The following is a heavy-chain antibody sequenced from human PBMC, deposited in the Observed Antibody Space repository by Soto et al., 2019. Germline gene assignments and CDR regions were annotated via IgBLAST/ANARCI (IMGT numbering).Heavy chain of an antibody. V-gene: IGHV4-38-2*02. CDR3: AREKVGTTFFDN. D-gene: IGHD1-1*01. J-gene: IGHJ4*02. Sequence: SETLSLTCSVSGFAISRGYYWSWVRHPPGKGLEWIGSIYPSVSSYHNPSLATRLRLSIDTSKNQFTPNLTSVTAADTALYFCAREKVGTTFFDNWGQGSQVTVSS. CDR1: GFAISRGYY. CDR2: IYPSVSS.